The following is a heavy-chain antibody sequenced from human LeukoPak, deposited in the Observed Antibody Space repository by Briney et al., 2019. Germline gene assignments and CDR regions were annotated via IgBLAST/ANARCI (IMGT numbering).Heavy chain of an antibody. V-gene: IGHV3-30*02. D-gene: IGHD4-17*01. J-gene: IGHJ5*02. CDR1: GFTFSSYG. CDR3: AKDDYGDSYNWFDP. CDR2: IRYDGSNK. Sequence: GGSLRLCCAASGFTFSSYGMHWVRQAPGKGLEWVAFIRYDGSNKYYADSVKGRFTISRDNSKNTLYLQMNSLRAEDTAVYYCAKDDYGDSYNWFDPWGQGTLVTVSS.